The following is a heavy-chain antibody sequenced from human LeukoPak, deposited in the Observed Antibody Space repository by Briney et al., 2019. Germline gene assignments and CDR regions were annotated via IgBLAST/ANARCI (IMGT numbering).Heavy chain of an antibody. CDR1: GFTFSSYA. CDR3: AKDSLTIFGVVNQTDAFDI. V-gene: IGHV3-23*01. J-gene: IGHJ3*02. Sequence: GGSLRLSCAASGFTFSSYAMSWVRQAPGKGLEWVSAISGSGGSTYYADSVKGRFTISRDNSKNTLHLQMNSLRAEDTAVYYCAKDSLTIFGVVNQTDAFDIWGQGAMVTVSS. CDR2: ISGSGGST. D-gene: IGHD3-3*01.